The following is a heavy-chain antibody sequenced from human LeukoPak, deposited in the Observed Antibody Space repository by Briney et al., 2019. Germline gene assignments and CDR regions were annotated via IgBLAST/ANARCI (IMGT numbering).Heavy chain of an antibody. CDR2: IYPGDSDT. Sequence: PGESLKISCKGSGYSFTSYWIGWVRQMPGKGLEWLGIIYPGDSDTRCSPSFQGQVTISADKSISTAYLQWSSLKASDTAMYYCARGFVVIGYCSGASCSLDFDYWGQGTLVTVSS. CDR1: GYSFTSYW. D-gene: IGHD2-15*01. CDR3: ARGFVVIGYCSGASCSLDFDY. V-gene: IGHV5-51*01. J-gene: IGHJ4*02.